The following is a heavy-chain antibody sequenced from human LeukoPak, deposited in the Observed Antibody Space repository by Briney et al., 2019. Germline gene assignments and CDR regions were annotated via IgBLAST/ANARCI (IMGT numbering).Heavy chain of an antibody. Sequence: GGSLRLSCAASGFTFSSYSMNWVRQAPGKGLEWVSSISSSSSYIYYADSVKGRFTISRDNAKSSLYLQMNSLRAEDTAVYYCARTIAVAARRYYYYGMDVWGQGTTVTVSS. J-gene: IGHJ6*02. CDR3: ARTIAVAARRYYYYGMDV. CDR1: GFTFSSYS. D-gene: IGHD6-19*01. CDR2: ISSSSSYI. V-gene: IGHV3-21*01.